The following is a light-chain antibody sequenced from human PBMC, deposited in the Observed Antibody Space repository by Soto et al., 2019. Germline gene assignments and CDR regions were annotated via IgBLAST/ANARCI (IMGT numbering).Light chain of an antibody. CDR3: SSQGTSSTLV. J-gene: IGLJ2*01. CDR1: SSDVGYYNY. Sequence: HSALTQPASVSGSPGQSITISCTGTSSDVGYYNYVSWYQQHPGKAPNLMIYDVSNRPSGVSNRFSGSKSGNTASLTISGLQAEDEADYYCSSQGTSSTLVFGGGTKLTVL. CDR2: DVS. V-gene: IGLV2-14*01.